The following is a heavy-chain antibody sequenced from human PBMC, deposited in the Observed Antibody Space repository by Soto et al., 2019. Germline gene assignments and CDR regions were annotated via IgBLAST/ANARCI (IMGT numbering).Heavy chain of an antibody. CDR2: IRTKTQTYAT. Sequence: GGSLRLSCATSGFIFSDSSMHWVRQATGKGLEWVGRIRTKTQTYATTYAASVKGRFTISRDDSKNTAYLQMNSLKTEDTAMYYGTKNDSNYDFWSGSPPRYGMDVGGQGTRVTVS. D-gene: IGHD3-3*01. CDR1: GFIFSDSS. CDR3: TKNDSNYDFWSGSPPRYGMDV. V-gene: IGHV3-73*01. J-gene: IGHJ6*02.